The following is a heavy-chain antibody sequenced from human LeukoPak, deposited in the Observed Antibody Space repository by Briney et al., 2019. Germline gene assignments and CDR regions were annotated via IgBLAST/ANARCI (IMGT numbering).Heavy chain of an antibody. Sequence: ASVKVACKASGYTFTGYYMHWVRQATGQGLEWMGWINPNSGGTNYAKKFQGRVSMTRDTSISTAYMELSRLRSDDTAVYYCARGPRTYYYGSGSYFHFDYWGQGTLVTVSS. D-gene: IGHD3-10*01. V-gene: IGHV1-2*02. CDR1: GYTFTGYY. CDR2: INPNSGGT. CDR3: ARGPRTYYYGSGSYFHFDY. J-gene: IGHJ4*02.